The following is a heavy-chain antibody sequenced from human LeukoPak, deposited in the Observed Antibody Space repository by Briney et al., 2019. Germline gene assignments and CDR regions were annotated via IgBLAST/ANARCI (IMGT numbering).Heavy chain of an antibody. Sequence: GGSLRLSCAASGFTFSSYEMNWVRQAPGKGLEWVSYISSSSSYIYYADSVKGRFTISRDNAKNSLYLQMNSLRAEDTAVYYCARDVTGTQFDYWGQGTLVTVSS. CDR3: ARDVTGTQFDY. CDR2: ISSSSSYI. J-gene: IGHJ4*02. CDR1: GFTFSSYE. D-gene: IGHD1-20*01. V-gene: IGHV3-21*05.